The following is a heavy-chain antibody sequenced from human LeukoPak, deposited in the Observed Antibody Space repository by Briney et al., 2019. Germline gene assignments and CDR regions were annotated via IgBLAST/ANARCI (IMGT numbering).Heavy chain of an antibody. CDR3: ARHAGADGSNWSYFDY. Sequence: PSETLSLTCTVSGGSISSYYWSWIRQPPGKGLEWVGYIYYSGSTYYNPSLRSRLTILVDTSRNQFSLKLYSVTAVDTAVYYCARHAGADGSNWSYFDYWGQGTLVTVSS. J-gene: IGHJ4*02. D-gene: IGHD6-13*01. CDR1: GGSISSYY. CDR2: IYYSGST. V-gene: IGHV4-59*08.